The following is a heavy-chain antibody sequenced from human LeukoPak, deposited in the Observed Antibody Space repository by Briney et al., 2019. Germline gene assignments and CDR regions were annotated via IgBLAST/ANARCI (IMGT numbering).Heavy chain of an antibody. J-gene: IGHJ3*02. Sequence: SETLSLTCTVSAGSISSYYWSWIRQPAGKGLEWIGRIYTSGSTNYNPSLKSRVTMSVDTSKNQLFLKLSSVTAADTAVYYCARSPSMVRGVSAFDIWGQGTMVTVSS. CDR1: AGSISSYY. CDR2: IYTSGST. CDR3: ARSPSMVRGVSAFDI. V-gene: IGHV4-4*07. D-gene: IGHD3-10*01.